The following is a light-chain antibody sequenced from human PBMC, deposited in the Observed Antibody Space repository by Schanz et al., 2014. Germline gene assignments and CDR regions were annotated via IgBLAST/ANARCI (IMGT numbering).Light chain of an antibody. CDR1: SSNIGNNA. J-gene: IGLJ3*02. Sequence: QSVLTQPPSVSEAPGQRVTISCSGSSSNIGNNAVNWYQQLPGKAPKLLIYYDDLLPSGVSDRFSGSKSGTSASLAISGLRSEDEADYYCAVWDDSLSAWVFGGGTKVTVL. CDR2: YDD. CDR3: AVWDDSLSAWV. V-gene: IGLV1-36*01.